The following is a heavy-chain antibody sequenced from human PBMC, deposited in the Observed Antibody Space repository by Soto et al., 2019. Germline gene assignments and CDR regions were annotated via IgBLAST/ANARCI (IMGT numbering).Heavy chain of an antibody. CDR1: GYTFTGYY. V-gene: IGHV1-2*04. CDR3: ARGDYGDYFNPALDY. CDR2: INPNSGGT. J-gene: IGHJ4*02. Sequence: ASVKVSCKASGYTFTGYYMHWVRQAPGQGLEWMGWINPNSGGTNYAQKFQGWVTMTRDTSISTAYMELSRLRSDDTAVYYCARGDYGDYFNPALDYWGQGTLVTVS. D-gene: IGHD4-17*01.